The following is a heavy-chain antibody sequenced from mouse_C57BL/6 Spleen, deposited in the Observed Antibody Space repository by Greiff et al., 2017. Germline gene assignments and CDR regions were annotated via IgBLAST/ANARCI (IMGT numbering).Heavy chain of an antibody. J-gene: IGHJ4*01. D-gene: IGHD2-1*01. CDR3: ARCTRGNYVGYAMDY. CDR1: GFTFTDYY. Sequence: EVQRVESGGGLVQPGGSLSLSCAASGFTFTDYYMSWVRQPPGKALEWLGFIRNKANGYTTEYSASVKGRFTISRDNSQSILDLQRNALRAEDSATYYGARCTRGNYVGYAMDYWGQGTSVTVSA. V-gene: IGHV7-3*01. CDR2: IRNKANGYTT.